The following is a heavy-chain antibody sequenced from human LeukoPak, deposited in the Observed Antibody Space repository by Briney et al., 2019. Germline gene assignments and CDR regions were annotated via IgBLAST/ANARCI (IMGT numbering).Heavy chain of an antibody. CDR3: ARAPSEIGGYYPEYFRH. Sequence: GGSLILSCAASGFTFSNYWMHWVRQAPGKGLVWVSRIKSDGSTNYADSVKGRFTISRDNAKNTLSLQMNSLRPEDTGVYYCARAPSEIGGYYPEYFRHWGQGTLVTVSS. CDR1: GFTFSNYW. CDR2: IKSDGST. J-gene: IGHJ1*01. V-gene: IGHV3-74*01. D-gene: IGHD3-22*01.